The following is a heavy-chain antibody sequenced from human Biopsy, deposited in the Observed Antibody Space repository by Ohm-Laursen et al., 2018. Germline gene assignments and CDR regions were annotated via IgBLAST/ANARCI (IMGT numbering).Heavy chain of an antibody. CDR2: IYYSGGT. CDR1: GGSMTGYE. Sequence: SETLSLTCSVSGGSMTGYEWSWIRLAPGKGLEWIGYIYYSGGTKYNPSLASRVTFSVDMSKSQFSLKLYSVTPADTAVYYCARVEAGTYDALDIWGQGTLVAVSA. J-gene: IGHJ3*02. D-gene: IGHD1-26*01. V-gene: IGHV4-59*01. CDR3: ARVEAGTYDALDI.